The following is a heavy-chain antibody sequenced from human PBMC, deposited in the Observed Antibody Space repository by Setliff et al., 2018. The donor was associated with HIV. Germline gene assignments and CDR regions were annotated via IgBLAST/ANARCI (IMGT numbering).Heavy chain of an antibody. V-gene: IGHV4-39*07. CDR3: ARGPGHDSSGYYYDYYYMDV. J-gene: IGHJ6*03. Sequence: PSETLSLTCTVSGGSISSSSYYWGWIRQPPGKGLEWIGSIYTSGSTNYNPSLKSRVTISVDTSKNQFSLKLSSVTAADTAVYYCARGPGHDSSGYYYDYYYMDVWGKGTTVAVSS. CDR1: GGSISSSSYY. CDR2: IYTSGST. D-gene: IGHD3-22*01.